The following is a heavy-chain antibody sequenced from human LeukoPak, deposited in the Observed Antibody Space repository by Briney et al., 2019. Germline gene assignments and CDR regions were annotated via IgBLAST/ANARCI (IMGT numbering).Heavy chain of an antibody. V-gene: IGHV3-11*01. D-gene: IGHD3-22*01. CDR2: ISSSGSTI. J-gene: IGHJ4*02. CDR1: GFTFSDYY. CDR3: ARDFYSTYYYDSSGYY. Sequence: GGSLRLSCAASGFTFSDYYMSWTRQAPGKGLEWVSYISSSGSTIYYADSVKGRFTISRDNAKNSLYLQMNSLRAEDTAVYYCARDFYSTYYYDSSGYYWGQGTLVTVSS.